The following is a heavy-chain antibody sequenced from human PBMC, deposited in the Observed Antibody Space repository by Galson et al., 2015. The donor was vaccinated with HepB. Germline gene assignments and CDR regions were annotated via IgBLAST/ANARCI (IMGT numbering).Heavy chain of an antibody. CDR2: IWYDGSSK. D-gene: IGHD3-22*01. V-gene: IGHV3-33*01. CDR3: ARAFYDSPGWSAFDI. CDR1: GFTFSSYG. Sequence: SLRLSCAASGFTFSSYGMHWVRQAPGKGLEWVAVIWYDGSSKYYADSVKGRFTISRDNSKNTLYLQMNSLRAEDTAVYYCARAFYDSPGWSAFDIWGQGTMVTVSS. J-gene: IGHJ3*02.